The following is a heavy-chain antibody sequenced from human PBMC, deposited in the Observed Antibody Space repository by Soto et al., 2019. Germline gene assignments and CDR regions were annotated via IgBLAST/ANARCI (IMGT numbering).Heavy chain of an antibody. V-gene: IGHV4-34*01. CDR3: VGGFAH. J-gene: IGHJ4*02. CDR1: GGSFSGYY. Sequence: PGETLSLTCAVYGGSFSGYYWSWIRQTPGKGLEWMGEINHSETTNYNPSLKRRVTISVATSKDQFYLKLYSVTAGDTAVYYCVGGFAHWGPGTLVTVPS. CDR2: INHSETT.